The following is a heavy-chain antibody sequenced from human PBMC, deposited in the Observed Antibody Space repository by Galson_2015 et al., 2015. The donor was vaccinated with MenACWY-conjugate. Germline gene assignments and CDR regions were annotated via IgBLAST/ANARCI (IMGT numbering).Heavy chain of an antibody. V-gene: IGHV3-74*01. CDR1: GLTFSTSW. Sequence: SLRLSCAASGLTFSTSWMHWVRHAPGQGLVWVSRINSDGRRTSYADSVKGRFTISRDTAKHTLYLQMNSLRAEDTAVYYCARLGGNYRTSSHFDYWGQGTLVTVSS. CDR3: ARLGGNYRTSSHFDY. J-gene: IGHJ4*02. D-gene: IGHD1-26*01. CDR2: INSDGRRT.